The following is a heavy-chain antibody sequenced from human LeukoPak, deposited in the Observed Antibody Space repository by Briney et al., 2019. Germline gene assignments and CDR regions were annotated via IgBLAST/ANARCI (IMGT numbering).Heavy chain of an antibody. D-gene: IGHD3-9*01. J-gene: IGHJ6*03. V-gene: IGHV3-7*01. CDR2: IKQDGSEK. Sequence: GGSLRLSCAASGFTFSSYWMSWVRQAPGKGLEWVANIKQDGSEKYYADSVKGRFTISRDNAKSSLYLQMNSLRAEDTAVYYCARVYYDILDYMDVWGKGTTVTVSS. CDR1: GFTFSSYW. CDR3: ARVYYDILDYMDV.